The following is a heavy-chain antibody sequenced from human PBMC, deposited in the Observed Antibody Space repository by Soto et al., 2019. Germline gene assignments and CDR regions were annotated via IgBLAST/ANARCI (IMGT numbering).Heavy chain of an antibody. CDR1: TFSISNSW. V-gene: IGHV3-7*01. J-gene: IGHJ4*02. CDR3: AGGTGWLIDY. CDR2: IKKDGSEK. D-gene: IGHD2-8*02. Sequence: EVPLVESGGALVQPGGSLRLSCAASTFSISNSWMNWVRLAPGKGLEWVANIKKDGSEKYYVDSVKGRFTISRDNAKNSVYLQMNSLRVDDTGVYYCAGGTGWLIDYWGQGTLVTVSS.